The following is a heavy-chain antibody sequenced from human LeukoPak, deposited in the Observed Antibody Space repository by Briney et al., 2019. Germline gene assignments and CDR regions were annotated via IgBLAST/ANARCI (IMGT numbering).Heavy chain of an antibody. CDR2: IVVGSGNT. D-gene: IGHD3-3*01. CDR3: AADSVYDFWSGYSPRYGMDV. Sequence: SVKVSCKASGFTFTSSAMQWVRQARGQRLEWIGWIVVGSGNTNYAQKFQERVTITRDMSTSIAYMELSSLRSEDTAVYYCAADSVYDFWSGYSPRYGMDVWGQGTTVTVSS. CDR1: GFTFTSSA. J-gene: IGHJ6*02. V-gene: IGHV1-58*02.